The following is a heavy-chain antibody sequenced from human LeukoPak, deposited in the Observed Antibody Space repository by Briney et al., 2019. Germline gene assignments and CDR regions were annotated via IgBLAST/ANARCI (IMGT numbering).Heavy chain of an antibody. CDR3: VRSWTYSYDT. V-gene: IGHV6-1*01. Sequence: SQTLSLTCAISGDSVSSNSVGWHWIRQSPSRGLEWLGKTYYRSKWYTDYAVSVKSRMTINPETSKNQLSLQVNSVTPEDTAVYYCVRSWTYSYDTWGQGTLVTVSS. CDR1: GDSVSSNSVG. CDR2: TYYRSKWYT. D-gene: IGHD5-18*01. J-gene: IGHJ4*02.